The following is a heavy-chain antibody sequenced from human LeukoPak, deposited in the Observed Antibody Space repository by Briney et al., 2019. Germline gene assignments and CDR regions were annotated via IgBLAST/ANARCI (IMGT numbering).Heavy chain of an antibody. CDR2: IYHSGST. V-gene: IGHV4-38-2*02. Sequence: SETLSLTCTVSGYSISSGYYWGWIRQPPGKGLEWIGSIYHSGSTYYNPSLKSRVTISVDTSKNQFSLKLSSVTAADTAVYYCARNPEPRRYDSSGYYYSAAFDIWGQGTMVTVSS. D-gene: IGHD3-22*01. J-gene: IGHJ3*02. CDR1: GYSISSGYY. CDR3: ARNPEPRRYDSSGYYYSAAFDI.